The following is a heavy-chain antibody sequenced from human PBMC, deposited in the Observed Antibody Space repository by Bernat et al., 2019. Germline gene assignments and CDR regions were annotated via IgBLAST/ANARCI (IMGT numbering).Heavy chain of an antibody. CDR3: ARGDILTGYREDY. V-gene: IGHV3-7*03. D-gene: IGHD3-9*01. CDR1: GFTFSSYA. CDR2: IKQDGSEK. J-gene: IGHJ4*02. Sequence: VQLVESGGGVVQPGRSLRLSCAASGFTFSSYAMHWVRQAPGKGLEWVANIKQDGSEKYYVDSVKGRFTISRDNAKNSLYLQMNSLRAEDTAVYYCARGDILTGYREDYWGQGTLVTVSS.